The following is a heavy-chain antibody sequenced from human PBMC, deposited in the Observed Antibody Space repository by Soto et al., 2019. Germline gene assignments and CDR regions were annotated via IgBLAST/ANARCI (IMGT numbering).Heavy chain of an antibody. V-gene: IGHV3-23*01. CDR2: ISGSGGST. CDR1: GFTFSSYA. J-gene: IGHJ4*02. Sequence: GGSLRLSCAASGFTFSSYAMSWVRQAPGKGLEWVSTISGSGGSTYYADSVKGRFTISRDNSKNTLYLQMNSLRAEDTAVYYCAKSHSGGWYPNYFDYWGQGTLVTVSS. CDR3: AKSHSGGWYPNYFDY. D-gene: IGHD6-19*01.